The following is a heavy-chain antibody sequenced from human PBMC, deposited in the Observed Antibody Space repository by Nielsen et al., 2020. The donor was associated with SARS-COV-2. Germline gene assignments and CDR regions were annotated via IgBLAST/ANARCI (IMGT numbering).Heavy chain of an antibody. D-gene: IGHD2-15*01. J-gene: IGHJ1*01. CDR2: ISAST. CDR1: GFTISTYA. V-gene: IGHV3-23*01. Sequence: GESLKISCVVSGFTISTYAMSWVRQAPGKGLEWVSAISASTYYADSVKGRFTISRDNSKNTLYLQMNSLRAEDTAVYYCARSGHCNGGICYFTEYFQDWGQGTLVTVSS. CDR3: ARSGHCNGGICYFTEYFQD.